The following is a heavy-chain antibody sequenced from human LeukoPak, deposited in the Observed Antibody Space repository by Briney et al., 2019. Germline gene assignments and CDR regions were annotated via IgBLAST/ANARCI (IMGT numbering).Heavy chain of an antibody. V-gene: IGHV1-46*01. CDR1: GYTFTSYY. CDR3: ARYGSSGWFDY. D-gene: IGHD6-19*01. CDR2: INPSGGST. J-gene: IGHJ4*02. Sequence: ASVKVYCKASGYTFTSYYMHWVRQAPGQGLEWMGIINPSGGSTSYAQKFQGRVTMTRDTSTSTVYMELSSLRSEDTAVYYCARYGSSGWFDYWGQGTLVTVSS.